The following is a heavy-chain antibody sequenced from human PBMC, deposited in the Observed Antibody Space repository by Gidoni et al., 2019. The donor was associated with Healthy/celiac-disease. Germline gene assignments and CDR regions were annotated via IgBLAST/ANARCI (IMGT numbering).Heavy chain of an antibody. Sequence: EVQLVESGGGLVKPGGSLRLSCAASGFTFSSYSMNWVRHAPGKGLEWVSSISSSSSYIYYADSVKGRFTISRDNAKNSLYLQMNSLRAEDTAVYYCARDFILYGWNDARGPDYYYYGMDVWGQGTTVTVSS. CDR2: ISSSSSYI. J-gene: IGHJ6*02. D-gene: IGHD1-1*01. CDR3: ARDFILYGWNDARGPDYYYYGMDV. V-gene: IGHV3-21*01. CDR1: GFTFSSYS.